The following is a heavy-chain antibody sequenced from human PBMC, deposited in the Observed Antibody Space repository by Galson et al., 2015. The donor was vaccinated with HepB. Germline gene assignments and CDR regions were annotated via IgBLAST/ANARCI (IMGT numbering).Heavy chain of an antibody. CDR3: AKERWLAATQYYFDY. Sequence: SLRLSCAASGFTFSNSAMSWVRQAPGKGLEWVSAVSGSGDSTYYADFVKGRFTISRDNSKNTLYLQMNSLRAEDTAVYHCAKERWLAATQYYFDYWGQGTLVTVSS. V-gene: IGHV3-23*01. J-gene: IGHJ4*02. D-gene: IGHD1-26*01. CDR1: GFTFSNSA. CDR2: VSGSGDST.